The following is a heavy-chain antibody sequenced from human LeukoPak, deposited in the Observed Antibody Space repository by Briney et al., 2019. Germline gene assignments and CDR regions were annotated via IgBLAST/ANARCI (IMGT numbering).Heavy chain of an antibody. CDR2: IYSGGSK. CDR1: GFTVSSNY. J-gene: IGHJ3*02. D-gene: IGHD1-26*01. Sequence: PGGSLRLSCAASGFTVSSNYMSWVRQAPGKGLEWVSVIYSGGSKYYAVAVKGGFTISRDKSKDTLYLQMNSLRAEVTAVYYCARGPAIVGATTGAFDIWGQGTMVTVSS. V-gene: IGHV3-53*01. CDR3: ARGPAIVGATTGAFDI.